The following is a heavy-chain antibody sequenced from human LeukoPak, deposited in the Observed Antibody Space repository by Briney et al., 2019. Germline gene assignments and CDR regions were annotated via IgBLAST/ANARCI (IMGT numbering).Heavy chain of an antibody. CDR3: ARSGGYGNSWSL. D-gene: IGHD6-13*01. CDR1: CVSFSDHY. J-gene: IGHJ4*02. V-gene: IGHV4-34*01. Sequence: SETLSLTFAVYCVSFSDHYWSWIRQPPGKGLEWIGEINHSGSTNYNPSLKSRVTISVGTSKNHFSLKLSSVTAADTAVYYCARSGGYGNSWSLWGQGTLVTVSS. CDR2: INHSGST.